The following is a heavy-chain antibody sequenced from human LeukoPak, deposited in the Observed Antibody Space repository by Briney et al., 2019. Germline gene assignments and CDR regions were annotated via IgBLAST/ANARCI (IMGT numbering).Heavy chain of an antibody. D-gene: IGHD3-10*01. J-gene: IGHJ4*02. Sequence: GGSLRLSCEASGFTDSTNSMGWVRQAPGKGLEWVSIIHAGGTTYYADSVKGRFTTSRDNFKNTLYPQMNSLRADDTAVYYCARGRGSDWGQGTLATVSS. V-gene: IGHV3-53*01. CDR2: IHAGGTT. CDR1: GFTDSTNS. CDR3: ARGRGSD.